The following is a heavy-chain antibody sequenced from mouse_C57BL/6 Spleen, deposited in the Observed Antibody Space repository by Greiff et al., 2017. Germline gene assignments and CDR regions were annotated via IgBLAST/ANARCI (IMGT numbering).Heavy chain of an antibody. CDR1: GFTFSDYG. CDR2: ISSGSSTI. Sequence: EVKLVESGGGLVKPGGSLKLSCAASGFTFSDYGMHWVRQAPEKGLEWVAYISSGSSTIYYADTVKGRFTISRDNAKNTLFLQMTSLRSEDTAMYYCARDYDYDVGYAMDYWGQGTSVTVSS. V-gene: IGHV5-17*01. CDR3: ARDYDYDVGYAMDY. D-gene: IGHD2-4*01. J-gene: IGHJ4*01.